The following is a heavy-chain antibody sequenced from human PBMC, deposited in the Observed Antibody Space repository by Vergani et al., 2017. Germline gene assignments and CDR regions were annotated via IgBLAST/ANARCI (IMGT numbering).Heavy chain of an antibody. J-gene: IGHJ3*01. CDR2: IWYDGSNK. CDR1: GFTFSSYA. D-gene: IGHD2-2*01. V-gene: IGHV3-33*08. CDR3: ARGIVPAAP. Sequence: VQLVESGGGLVKPGGSLRLSCAASGFTFSSYAMSWVRQAPGKGLEWVAVIWYDGSNKYYADSVKGRFTISRDNSKNTLYLQMNSLRAEDTAVYYCARGIVPAAPWGQGTMVTVSS.